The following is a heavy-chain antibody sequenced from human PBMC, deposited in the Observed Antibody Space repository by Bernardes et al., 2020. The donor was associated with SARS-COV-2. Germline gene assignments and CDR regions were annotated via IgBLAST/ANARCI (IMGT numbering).Heavy chain of an antibody. J-gene: IGHJ3*02. CDR2: MYYSGST. CDR1: GGSVSSYY. D-gene: IGHD3-22*01. V-gene: IGHV4-59*02. Sequence: SETLSLTCTVSGGSVSSYYWSWIRQPPGKGLEWIGYMYYSGSTNYNPSLKSRVTISVDTSKNQFSLKLSSVTAADTAVYYCAREGYYDSSGYYHHDAFDIWGQGTMVTVSS. CDR3: AREGYYDSSGYYHHDAFDI.